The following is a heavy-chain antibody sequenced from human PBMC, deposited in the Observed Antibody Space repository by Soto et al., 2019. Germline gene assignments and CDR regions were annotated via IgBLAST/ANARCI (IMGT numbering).Heavy chain of an antibody. V-gene: IGHV4-31*03. D-gene: IGHD6-13*01. CDR1: GGSISSGGYY. Sequence: QVQLQESGPGLVKPSQTLSLTCTVSGGSISSGGYYWSWIRQHPGKGLEWIGYIYYSGSTYYNPSLKSRVTISVDTSKNQFSLTLSSVTAADTAVYYCARGDSLEIAAAIESDNWFDPCGQGTLVTVSS. J-gene: IGHJ5*02. CDR2: IYYSGST. CDR3: ARGDSLEIAAAIESDNWFDP.